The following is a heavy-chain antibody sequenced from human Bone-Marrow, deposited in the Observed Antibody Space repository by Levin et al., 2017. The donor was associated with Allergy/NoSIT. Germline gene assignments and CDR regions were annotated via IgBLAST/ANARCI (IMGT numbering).Heavy chain of an antibody. CDR2: TYYRSQWYN. CDR1: GDSVSSNTAV. Sequence: SQPLSLTCAISGDSVSSNTAVWNWIRQSPSRGLEWLGRTYYRSQWYNHYADSVKSRITIKPDTSENQFSLLLNSVTPEDTAVYYCARDSVGNSFFDFWGRGTLVTVSS. J-gene: IGHJ4*02. D-gene: IGHD2/OR15-2a*01. V-gene: IGHV6-1*01. CDR3: ARDSVGNSFFDF.